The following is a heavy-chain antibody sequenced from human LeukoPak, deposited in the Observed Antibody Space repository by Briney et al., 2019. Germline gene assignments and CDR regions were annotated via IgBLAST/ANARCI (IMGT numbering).Heavy chain of an antibody. CDR3: ARVGGYSYGSPYFDY. Sequence: GGSLRLSCAASGFTFSSYAMHWVRQAPGKGLEWVAVISYDGSNKYYADSVKGRFTISRDNSKNTLYLQMNSLRAEDTAVYYCARVGGYSYGSPYFDYWGQGTLVTVSS. J-gene: IGHJ4*02. CDR1: GFTFSSYA. V-gene: IGHV3-30*04. CDR2: ISYDGSNK. D-gene: IGHD5-18*01.